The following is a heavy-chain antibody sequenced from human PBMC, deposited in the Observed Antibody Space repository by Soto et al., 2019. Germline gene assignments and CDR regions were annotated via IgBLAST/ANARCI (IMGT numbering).Heavy chain of an antibody. V-gene: IGHV4-59*01. D-gene: IGHD1-26*01. CDR1: GGSISSYY. CDR3: ARGGRALPFDY. CDR2: IYYSGST. Sequence: SETLSLTCTVSGGSISSYYWSWIRQPPGKGLEWIGYIYYSGSTNYNPSLKSRVTISVDTSKNQFSLKLSSVTAADTAVHYCARGGRALPFDYWGQGTLVTVSS. J-gene: IGHJ4*02.